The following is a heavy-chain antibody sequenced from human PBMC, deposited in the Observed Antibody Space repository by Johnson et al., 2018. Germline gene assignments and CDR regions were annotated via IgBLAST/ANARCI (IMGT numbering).Heavy chain of an antibody. V-gene: IGHV3-74*01. Sequence: QLLETGGGLVQPGGSLRLSCAASGFTFSSYWMHWVRQAPGKGLVWVSRINSDGSSTSYEDSVKGRFTISRDKAKNSLYLQMNSLRAEDTAVYYCAKDGYSSGCHDAFDIWGQGTMVTVSS. CDR3: AKDGYSSGCHDAFDI. CDR1: GFTFSSYW. J-gene: IGHJ3*02. CDR2: INSDGSST. D-gene: IGHD6-19*01.